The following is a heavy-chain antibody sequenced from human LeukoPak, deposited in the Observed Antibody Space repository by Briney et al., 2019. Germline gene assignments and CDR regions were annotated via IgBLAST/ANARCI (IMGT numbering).Heavy chain of an antibody. CDR2: IYTSGST. D-gene: IGHD1-14*01. J-gene: IGHJ4*02. V-gene: IGHV4-61*02. CDR1: GGSISSGSYY. CDR3: ARELSGTALFDC. Sequence: PSQTLSLTCTVSGGSISSGSYYWSWIRQPAGKGLEWIGRIYTSGSTNYNPSLKSRVTISVDTSKNQFSLKLSSVTAADTAVYYCARELSGTALFDCWGQGTLVTVSS.